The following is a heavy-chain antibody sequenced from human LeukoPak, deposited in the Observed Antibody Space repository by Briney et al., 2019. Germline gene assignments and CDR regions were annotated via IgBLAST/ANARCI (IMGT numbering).Heavy chain of an antibody. J-gene: IGHJ4*02. D-gene: IGHD6-13*01. Sequence: SETLSLTCAVYGGSFSGYYWSWIRQPPGKGLEWIGEINHSGSTNYNPSLKSRVSISVDSSKNQFSLKVSSVTAADTAVYYCARGSDTVAGLYWGQGTLVTVSS. V-gene: IGHV4-34*01. CDR2: INHSGST. CDR1: GGSFSGYY. CDR3: ARGSDTVAGLY.